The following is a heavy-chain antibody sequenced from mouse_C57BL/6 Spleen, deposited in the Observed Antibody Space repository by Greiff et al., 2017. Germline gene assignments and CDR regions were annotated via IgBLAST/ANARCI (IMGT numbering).Heavy chain of an antibody. V-gene: IGHV1-81*01. CDR3: AKGDYDYGVDY. D-gene: IGHD2-4*01. Sequence: QVQLQQSGAELARPGASVKLSCKASGYTFTSYGISWVKQRTGQGLEWIGEIYPRSGNTYYNEKFKGKATLTADKSSSTAYMELRSLTSRDSAVYFCAKGDYDYGVDYWGQGTTLTVSS. J-gene: IGHJ2*01. CDR1: GYTFTSYG. CDR2: IYPRSGNT.